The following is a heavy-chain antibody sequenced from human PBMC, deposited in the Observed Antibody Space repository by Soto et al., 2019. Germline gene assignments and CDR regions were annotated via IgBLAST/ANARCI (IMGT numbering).Heavy chain of an antibody. D-gene: IGHD6-6*01. CDR2: INPNSGGT. CDR3: ARDMAARPFGANYYYGMDV. V-gene: IGHV1-2*04. J-gene: IGHJ6*02. Sequence: VASVKVSCKASGYTFTGYYMHWVRQAPGQGLEWMGWINPNSGGTNYAQKFQGWVTMTRDTSISTAYMELSRLRSDDTAVYYCARDMAARPFGANYYYGMDVWGQGTPVTVSS. CDR1: GYTFTGYY.